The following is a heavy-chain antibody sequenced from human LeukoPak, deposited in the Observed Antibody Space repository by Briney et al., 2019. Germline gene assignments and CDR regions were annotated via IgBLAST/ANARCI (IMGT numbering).Heavy chain of an antibody. CDR3: ARVQRDGDYVYY. J-gene: IGHJ4*02. V-gene: IGHV1-69*05. Sequence: ASVKVSCKASGGTFSSYAISWVRQAPGQGLELRGRIIPIFGTANYAQKFQGRVTITTDESTSTAHMELSSLRSGDTAVYYCARVQRDGDYVYYWGQGTLVTVSS. CDR1: GGTFSSYA. D-gene: IGHD4-17*01. CDR2: IIPIFGTA.